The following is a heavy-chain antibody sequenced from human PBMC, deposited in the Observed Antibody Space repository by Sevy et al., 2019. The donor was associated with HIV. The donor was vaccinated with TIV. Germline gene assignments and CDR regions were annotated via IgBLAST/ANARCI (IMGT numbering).Heavy chain of an antibody. J-gene: IGHJ6*02. D-gene: IGHD3-10*01. Sequence: GGSLRLSCAASGFTFSSYGMSWVRQAPGKGLEWVSYISSSSSYIYYADSVKGRFTISRGNAKNSLYLQMSSLRAEDTAVYYCARDSYPVRGVKDYYGMDVWGQGTTVTVSS. CDR1: GFTFSSYG. V-gene: IGHV3-21*01. CDR2: ISSSSSYI. CDR3: ARDSYPVRGVKDYYGMDV.